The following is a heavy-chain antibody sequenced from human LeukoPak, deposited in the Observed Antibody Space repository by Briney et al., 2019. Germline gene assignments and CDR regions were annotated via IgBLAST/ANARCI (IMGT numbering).Heavy chain of an antibody. CDR1: GFTFSSYG. D-gene: IGHD4-17*01. J-gene: IGHJ4*02. CDR2: FSVSDQTT. Sequence: GGSLRLSCAASGFTFSSYGMHWVRQAPGKGLEWASGFSVSDQTTYYADSVKGRFTISRDNSKNTLYLQINSLRAEDTAVYYCAKDPRASYGDYIIRWGQGTLVIVSS. V-gene: IGHV3-23*01. CDR3: AKDPRASYGDYIIR.